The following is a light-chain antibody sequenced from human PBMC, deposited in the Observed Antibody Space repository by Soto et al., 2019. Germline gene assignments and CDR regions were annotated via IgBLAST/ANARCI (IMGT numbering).Light chain of an antibody. Sequence: DIQMTQSPSSLSASVGDRVTITCRASQSISSYLNWYQQKPGRVPKLLIYAASTLQSGVPSRFSGSGSGTDFTLTISSLQPEDVATYYCQRFNSDPPTFGQGTKVDIK. V-gene: IGKV1-27*01. CDR1: QSISSY. J-gene: IGKJ1*01. CDR2: AAS. CDR3: QRFNSDPPT.